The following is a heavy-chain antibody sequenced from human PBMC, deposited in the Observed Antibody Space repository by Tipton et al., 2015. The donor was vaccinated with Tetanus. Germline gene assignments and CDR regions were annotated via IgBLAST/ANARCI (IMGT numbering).Heavy chain of an antibody. CDR3: ARQKGY. CDR1: GYNFNIYW. J-gene: IGHJ4*02. Sequence: VQLVQSGAEVKKPGESLKLSCKGSGYNFNIYWIAWVRQMPGKGLEWMGTIYPGDSDTRYSPSFQGQVTISADKSIATAYLQWSSLKASDPAISYGARQKGYWGQGTLVTVSS. CDR2: IYPGDSDT. V-gene: IGHV5-51*01.